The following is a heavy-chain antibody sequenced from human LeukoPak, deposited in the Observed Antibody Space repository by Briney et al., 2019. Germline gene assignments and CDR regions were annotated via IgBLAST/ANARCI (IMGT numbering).Heavy chain of an antibody. CDR1: GFTHSSYW. Sequence: GGSLRPSRAASGFTHSSYWVNGGRQAPGKGLVWVSRIKSDGSATSNADSVKGRFTISRDNAKNTLYLQMNSLRAEDTAVYYCVRSNSSGWYYFDYWGQGTLVTVSS. D-gene: IGHD6-19*01. V-gene: IGHV3-74*01. CDR3: VRSNSSGWYYFDY. J-gene: IGHJ4*02. CDR2: IKSDGSAT.